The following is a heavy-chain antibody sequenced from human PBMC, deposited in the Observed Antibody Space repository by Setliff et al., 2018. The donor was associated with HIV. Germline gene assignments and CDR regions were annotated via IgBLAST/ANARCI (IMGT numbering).Heavy chain of an antibody. CDR2: IIPIVTIA. D-gene: IGHD3-22*01. CDR3: ARERPGDHYESTGYQLADWFDP. Sequence: SVKVSCKASGGSFTSYTFSWVRQAPGQGLEWMGRIIPIVTIAHYAEQFVGRVTVTADKSTSTTYMEVSSLRSEDTAVYYCARERPGDHYESTGYQLADWFDPWGQGTLVTVSS. J-gene: IGHJ5*02. CDR1: GGSFTSYT. V-gene: IGHV1-69*04.